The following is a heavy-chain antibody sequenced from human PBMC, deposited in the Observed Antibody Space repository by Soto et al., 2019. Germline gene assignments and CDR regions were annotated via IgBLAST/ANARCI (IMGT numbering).Heavy chain of an antibody. CDR1: GYTFTSYA. J-gene: IGHJ5*02. CDR3: ARGYGGPIGWFDP. D-gene: IGHD3-16*01. CDR2: INAGNGNT. V-gene: IGHV1-3*01. Sequence: QVQLVQSGAEVKKPGASVKVSCKASGYTFTSYAMHWVRQAPGQRLEWMGWINAGNGNTKYSQKFQGRVTTTRDTSASTAYMELSSLRSEDTAVYYCARGYGGPIGWFDPWGQGTLVTVSS.